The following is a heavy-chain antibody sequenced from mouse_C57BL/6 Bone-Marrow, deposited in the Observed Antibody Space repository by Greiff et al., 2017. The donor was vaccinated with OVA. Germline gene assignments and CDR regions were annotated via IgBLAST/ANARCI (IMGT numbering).Heavy chain of an antibody. CDR2: ISSGGSYT. Sequence: EVQLVESGGDLVKPGGSLKLSCAASGFTFSSYGMSWVRQTPDKRLEWVATISSGGSYTYYPDSVKGRFTISRDNAKNTLYLQMSSLKSEDTAMYYDASQLVTTPFAYWGQGTLVTVSA. CDR3: ASQLVTTPFAY. V-gene: IGHV5-6*01. CDR1: GFTFSSYG. J-gene: IGHJ3*01. D-gene: IGHD2-3*01.